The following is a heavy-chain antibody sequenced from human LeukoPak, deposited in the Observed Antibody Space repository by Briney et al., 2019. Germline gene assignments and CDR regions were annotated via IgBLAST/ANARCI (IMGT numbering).Heavy chain of an antibody. Sequence: MPSETLSLTCTVSGVSIRSYYWRWIRLPAGKGLEWIGLIYNDEKTNHNPPLRSRLTLSVDTSKNQFSLKVRSVTAADTAVYFCARVESGYGPLYFDHWGQGTPVTVSS. CDR3: ARVESGYGPLYFDH. D-gene: IGHD5-18*01. CDR1: GVSIRSYY. J-gene: IGHJ4*02. CDR2: IYNDEKT. V-gene: IGHV4-4*07.